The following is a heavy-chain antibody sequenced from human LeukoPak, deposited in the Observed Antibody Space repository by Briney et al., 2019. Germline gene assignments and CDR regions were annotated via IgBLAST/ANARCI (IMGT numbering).Heavy chain of an antibody. V-gene: IGHV3-30*02. CDR1: GFTFGSYG. CDR2: VRYDGNNP. J-gene: IGHJ4*02. D-gene: IGHD4-17*01. CDR3: ARGSRYGDYPYYCDF. Sequence: GGSLRLSCAASGFTFGSYGMHWVRQAPGKGLDWVAFVRYDGNNPYYSASVKGRFTISRDNSKDTVLLQMNNLRLEDAAVYYCARGSRYGDYPYYCDFWGQGTLVTVSS.